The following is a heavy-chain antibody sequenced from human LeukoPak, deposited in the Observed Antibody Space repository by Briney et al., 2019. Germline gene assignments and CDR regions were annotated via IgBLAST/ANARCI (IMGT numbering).Heavy chain of an antibody. CDR3: ARMGAIAGASANPDY. CDR2: IYYSGTT. V-gene: IGHV4-59*01. CDR1: GGSISGYY. J-gene: IGHJ4*02. Sequence: SETLSLTCTVSGGSISGYYWSWIRQPPGKGLEWIGYIYYSGTTDYSPSLRGRVTMSLDTSKNQFSLKLSSVTTADTAVYYCARMGAIAGASANPDYWGQGTLVSVSS. D-gene: IGHD4/OR15-4a*01.